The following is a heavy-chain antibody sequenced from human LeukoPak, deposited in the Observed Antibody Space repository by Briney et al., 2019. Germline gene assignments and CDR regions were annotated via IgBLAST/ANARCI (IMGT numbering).Heavy chain of an antibody. D-gene: IGHD2-15*01. CDR1: GFTFSSYA. J-gene: IGHJ4*02. CDR3: ARDLHCSGGSCYSGLHY. V-gene: IGHV3-30*04. CDR2: ISYDGSNK. Sequence: GGSLRLSCAASGFTFSSYAMHWVRQAPGKGLEWVAVISYDGSNKYYADSVKGRFTISRDNSKNTLYLQMNSLRPEDTAVYYCARDLHCSGGSCYSGLHYWGQGTLVTVSS.